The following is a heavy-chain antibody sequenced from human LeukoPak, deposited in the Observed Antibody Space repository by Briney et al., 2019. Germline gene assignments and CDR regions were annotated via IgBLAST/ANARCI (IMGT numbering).Heavy chain of an antibody. CDR1: GFTFSSYG. J-gene: IGHJ4*02. V-gene: IGHV3-23*01. CDR2: IRGDGSGT. CDR3: ANPGGFGPPFDY. D-gene: IGHD3-10*01. Sequence: GGSLRLSCAASGFTFSSYGVSWVRQAPGKGLKWVSSIRGDGSGTFYADSVKGRFTISRDNSKNTLYLQMNSLRVEDTALYCCANPGGFGPPFDYWGQGALVTVSS.